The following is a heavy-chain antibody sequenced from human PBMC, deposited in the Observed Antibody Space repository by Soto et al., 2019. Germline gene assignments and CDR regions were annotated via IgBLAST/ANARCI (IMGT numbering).Heavy chain of an antibody. CDR3: ARGPAPSSWYNWFDA. CDR2: ISAGNGNT. CDR1: GDTFTGHA. D-gene: IGHD6-13*01. J-gene: IGHJ5*02. Sequence: ASGKVSCKASGDTFTGHAFHWVRLAPGQRLEWMGWISAGNGNTKYSQNFQGRVTITRDTSASTVNMELSSLTPEDTAVYYCARGPAPSSWYNWFDAGGQVPLVTASS. V-gene: IGHV1-3*01.